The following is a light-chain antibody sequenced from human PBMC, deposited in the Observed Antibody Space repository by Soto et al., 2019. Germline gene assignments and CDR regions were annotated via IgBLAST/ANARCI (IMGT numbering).Light chain of an antibody. Sequence: FTQSTGTLSLSPGERVTLSYRASQSVSSSYLAWYQQKPGQAPRLLIYDASTRATGIPDRFSGSGFGTDFTFTISSLQSEDFAVYYFHEDNTWPWTFGQGTKVDIK. CDR3: HEDNTWPWT. V-gene: IGKV3D-20*02. CDR2: DAS. CDR1: QSVSSSY. J-gene: IGKJ1*01.